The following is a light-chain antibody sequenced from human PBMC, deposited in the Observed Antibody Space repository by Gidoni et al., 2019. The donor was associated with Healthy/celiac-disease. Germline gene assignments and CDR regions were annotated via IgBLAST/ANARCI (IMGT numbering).Light chain of an antibody. CDR3: QQYNNWPLST. J-gene: IGKJ2*01. CDR1: QSVSSN. V-gene: IGKV3-15*01. CDR2: GAS. Sequence: EIVMTQTPATLSVSPGERATLSCSDSQSVSSNLAWYQQKPGQAPRLLIYGASTRATGIPARFSGSGSGTEFTLTISSLQSEDFAVYYCQQYNNWPLSTFGQGTKLEIK.